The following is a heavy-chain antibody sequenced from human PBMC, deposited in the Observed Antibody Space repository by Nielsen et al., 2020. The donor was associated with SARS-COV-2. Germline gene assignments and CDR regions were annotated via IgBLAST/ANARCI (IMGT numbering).Heavy chain of an antibody. Sequence: GGSLRLSCAASGFTFSSYAMHWVRQAPGKGLEWVAVISYDGSNKYYADSVKGRFTISRDNSKNTLYLQMNSLRAEDTAIYYCARGGVVPALFYYYYMDVWGRGTRVTVSS. J-gene: IGHJ6*03. CDR1: GFTFSSYA. CDR2: ISYDGSNK. D-gene: IGHD3-3*01. CDR3: ARGGVVPALFYYYYMDV. V-gene: IGHV3-30-3*01.